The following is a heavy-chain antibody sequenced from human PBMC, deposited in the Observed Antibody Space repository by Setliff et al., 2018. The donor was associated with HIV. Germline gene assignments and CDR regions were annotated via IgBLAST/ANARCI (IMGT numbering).Heavy chain of an antibody. CDR3: AKFFGGYGDYMGFDY. D-gene: IGHD4-17*01. CDR1: RFDFNNYW. J-gene: IGHJ4*02. CDR2: IGQDGSEK. Sequence: GGSLRLSCAASRFDFNNYWMCWVRQAPGKGLEWVANIGQDGSEKNYVDSVKGRFTLSRDNSKNTLYLQMNSLRAEDTAVYYCAKFFGGYGDYMGFDYWGQGSLVTVSS. V-gene: IGHV3-7*03.